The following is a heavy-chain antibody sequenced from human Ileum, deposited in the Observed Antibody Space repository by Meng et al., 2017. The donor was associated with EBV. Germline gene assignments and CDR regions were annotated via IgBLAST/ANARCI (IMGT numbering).Heavy chain of an antibody. D-gene: IGHD3-22*01. Sequence: SNPFEPLALPRAFYAGSCSVYYWSWIRKPPGKGLEWIGEINHLGGAFYNPSLKSRVTMSIDTSKNQFSLKLNSVTAADTAVYYCASHPGGNSQYYSSGDDYWGQGALVTVSS. CDR3: ASHPGGNSQYYSSGDDY. CDR2: INHLGGA. CDR1: AGSCSVYY. V-gene: IGHV4-34*01. J-gene: IGHJ4*02.